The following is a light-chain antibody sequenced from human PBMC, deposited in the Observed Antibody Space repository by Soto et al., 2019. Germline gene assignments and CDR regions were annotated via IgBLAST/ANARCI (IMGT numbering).Light chain of an antibody. CDR2: DVT. J-gene: IGLJ1*01. CDR3: AAWDDILNGYV. V-gene: IGLV2-11*01. CDR1: SSNVGTYNF. Sequence: QSALTQPRSVSGSPGQSVTISCTGASSNVGTYNFVSWYQQHPGKAPKLVIYDVTKRPSGVPDRFSGSKSGNTASLTISGLQAEDEADYYCAAWDDILNGYVFGGGTKVTVL.